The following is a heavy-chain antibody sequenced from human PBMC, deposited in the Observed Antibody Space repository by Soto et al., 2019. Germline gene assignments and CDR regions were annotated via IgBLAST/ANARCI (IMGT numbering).Heavy chain of an antibody. J-gene: IGHJ4*02. CDR3: ARGEYGDYRGELNLSSTRAFDY. V-gene: IGHV1-2*04. Sequence: QVQLVQSGAEVKKPGASVKVSCKASGYTFTGYYMHWVRQAPGQGLEWMGWINPNSGGTNYAQKFQGWVTMTRDTSISTAYMELSRLRSDDTAVYYCARGEYGDYRGELNLSSTRAFDYWGQGTLVTVSS. CDR2: INPNSGGT. CDR1: GYTFTGYY. D-gene: IGHD4-17*01.